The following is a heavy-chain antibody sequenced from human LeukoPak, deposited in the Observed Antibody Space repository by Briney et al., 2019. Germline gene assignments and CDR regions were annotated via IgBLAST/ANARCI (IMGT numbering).Heavy chain of an antibody. CDR2: INSDGSRT. CDR3: ARIGSGYSEFDY. CDR1: GFTFSSYW. J-gene: IGHJ4*02. D-gene: IGHD3-22*01. V-gene: IGHV3-74*01. Sequence: GGSLRLACAAAGFTFSSYWMHWVRQAPGRGLGWVSRINSDGSRTSYADSVKGRFTISRDNAKNTLYLQMNSLGAEDTAVYYCARIGSGYSEFDYWGQGTLVTVSS.